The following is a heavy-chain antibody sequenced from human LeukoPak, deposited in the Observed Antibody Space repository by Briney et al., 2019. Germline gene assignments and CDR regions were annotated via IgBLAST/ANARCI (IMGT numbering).Heavy chain of an antibody. CDR2: IYSGGST. CDR1: GFTFSSYG. Sequence: GGSLRLSCAASGFTFSSYGMSWVRQAPGKGLEWVSVIYSGGSTYYADSVKGRFTISRNNSKNTLYLQMNSLRAEDTAVYYCARDRAVGGHHAFDIWGQGTMVTVSS. J-gene: IGHJ3*02. D-gene: IGHD1-26*01. V-gene: IGHV3-53*01. CDR3: ARDRAVGGHHAFDI.